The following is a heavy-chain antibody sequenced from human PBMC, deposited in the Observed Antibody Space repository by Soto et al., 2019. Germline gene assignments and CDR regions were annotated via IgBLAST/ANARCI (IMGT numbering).Heavy chain of an antibody. D-gene: IGHD6-25*01. CDR3: ARGPASGYGLAFDI. CDR2: IYYSGST. Sequence: QVQLQESGPGLVKPSQTLSLTCTVSGGSISSGGYYWSWIRQHPGKGLEWIGYIYYSGSTYYNPSLKSRVTISVDTSKTQFSLKLSSVTAADTAVYYCARGPASGYGLAFDIWGQGTMVTVSS. J-gene: IGHJ3*02. CDR1: GGSISSGGYY. V-gene: IGHV4-31*03.